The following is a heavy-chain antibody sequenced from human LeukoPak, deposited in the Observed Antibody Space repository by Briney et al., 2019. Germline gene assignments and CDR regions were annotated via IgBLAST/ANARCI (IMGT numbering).Heavy chain of an antibody. Sequence: PSETLSLTCTVSGDSFSCGRYFWSWIRQPPGKGLEWIGYIYYSGSTNYNPSLKSRVTISADTSKNQFSLNLSSVTAADTAVYYCARRVYYYDSSGYPRWYFDLWGRGTLATVSS. D-gene: IGHD3-22*01. CDR1: GDSFSCGRYF. CDR3: ARRVYYYDSSGYPRWYFDL. V-gene: IGHV4-61*01. J-gene: IGHJ2*01. CDR2: IYYSGST.